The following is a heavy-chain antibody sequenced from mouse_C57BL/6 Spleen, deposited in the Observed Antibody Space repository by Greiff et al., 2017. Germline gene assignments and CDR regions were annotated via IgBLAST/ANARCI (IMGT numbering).Heavy chain of an antibody. CDR1: GYTFTSYW. CDR3: ARLAITTPLMDY. Sequence: VQLQQSGAELVKPGASVKMSCKASGYTFTSYWITWVKQRPGQGLEWIGDIYPGSGSTNYNEKFKSKATLTVDTSSSTAYMQLSSLTSEDSAVYYCARLAITTPLMDYWGQGTTLTVSS. D-gene: IGHD2-4*01. CDR2: IYPGSGST. J-gene: IGHJ2*01. V-gene: IGHV1-55*01.